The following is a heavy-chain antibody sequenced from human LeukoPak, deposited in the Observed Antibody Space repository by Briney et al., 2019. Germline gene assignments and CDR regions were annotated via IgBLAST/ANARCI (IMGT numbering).Heavy chain of an antibody. CDR1: GFTFTTCS. D-gene: IGHD6-6*01. CDR2: ITTTSSII. CDR3: TRDYSSSSGRAFDI. V-gene: IGHV3-48*01. Sequence: GGSLRLSCAASGFTFTTCSMNWVRQAPGKGLEWVSYITTTSSIIYYADSVKGRFTISRDNAKNSLYLQMNSLRAEDTAVYYCTRDYSSSSGRAFDIWGQGTMVTVSS. J-gene: IGHJ3*02.